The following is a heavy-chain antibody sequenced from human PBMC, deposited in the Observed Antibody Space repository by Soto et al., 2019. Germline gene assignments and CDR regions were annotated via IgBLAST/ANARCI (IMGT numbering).Heavy chain of an antibody. CDR3: AHRWLEYSSIQGLFYYYMDV. CDR1: GFSLSTSGVG. J-gene: IGHJ6*03. CDR2: IYWDDDK. V-gene: IGHV2-5*02. Sequence: SGPTLVNPTQTLTLTCTFSGFSLSTSGVGVGWIRQPPGKALEWLALIYWDDDKRYSPSLKSRLTITKDTSKNQVVLTMTNMDPVDTATYYCAHRWLEYSSIQGLFYYYMDVWGKGTTVTVSS. D-gene: IGHD6-13*01.